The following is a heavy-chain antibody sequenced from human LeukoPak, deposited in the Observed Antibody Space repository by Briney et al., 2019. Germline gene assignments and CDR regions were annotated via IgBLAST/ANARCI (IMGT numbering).Heavy chain of an antibody. CDR3: ARDCSGGGCLDY. V-gene: IGHV4-31*03. Sequence: SETLSLTCTVSGGSISSGGYYWSWIRQHPGKGLEWIGYIYYSGSTYYNPSLKSRVTISVDTSKNQFSLKLSSVTAADTAVYYCARDCSGGGCLDYWGQGTLVTVSS. CDR2: IYYSGST. CDR1: GGSISSGGYY. D-gene: IGHD2-15*01. J-gene: IGHJ4*02.